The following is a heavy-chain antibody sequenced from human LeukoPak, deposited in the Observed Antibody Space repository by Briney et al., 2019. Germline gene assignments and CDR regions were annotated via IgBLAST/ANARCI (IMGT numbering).Heavy chain of an antibody. V-gene: IGHV3-7*05. CDR3: AKAVGATSSWFDP. CDR1: GFIFSNYW. Sequence: PGGSLRLSCAASGFIFSNYWMSWVRQAPGKGLEWVANIKQDGSEKYYVDSVKGRFTISRDNSKNTLYLQMNSLRAEDTAVYYCAKAVGATSSWFDPWGQGTLVTVSS. CDR2: IKQDGSEK. J-gene: IGHJ5*02. D-gene: IGHD1-26*01.